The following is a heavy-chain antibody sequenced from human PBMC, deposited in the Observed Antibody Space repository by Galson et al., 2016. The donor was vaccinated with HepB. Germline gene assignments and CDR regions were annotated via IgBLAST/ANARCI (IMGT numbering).Heavy chain of an antibody. CDR2: VTAGGTHT. D-gene: IGHD2-2*01. J-gene: IGHJ4*02. CDR3: ARSSSCSTINCFLPFDS. CDR1: GFTFSSHA. V-gene: IGHV3-30-3*01. Sequence: SLRLSCAASGFTFSSHAMHWVRQAPGKGLEWVSIVTAGGTHTDYADSVKGRFTISRDNSKNTLYLQMNSLRAEDTSMYYCARSSSCSTINCFLPFDSWGLGTLVTVSS.